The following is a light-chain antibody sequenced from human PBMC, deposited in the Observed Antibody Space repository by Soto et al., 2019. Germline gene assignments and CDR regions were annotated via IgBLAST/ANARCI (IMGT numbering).Light chain of an antibody. J-gene: IGKJ5*01. CDR1: QSVSIK. CDR2: DAS. V-gene: IGKV3-11*01. CDR3: QQRSNWPPIT. Sequence: EILLTQSPATLSLSPGERATLSCRASQSVSIKLAWYQQKPGQAPRLLIYDASNRATGIPARFSGSGSGTDFTLTISSLEPQDFAAYYCQQRSNWPPITFGQGTRLEIK.